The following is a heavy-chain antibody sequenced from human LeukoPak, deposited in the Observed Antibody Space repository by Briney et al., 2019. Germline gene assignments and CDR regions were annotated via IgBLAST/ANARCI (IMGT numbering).Heavy chain of an antibody. D-gene: IGHD4-17*01. CDR1: GESISGFY. CDR2: IYYSGST. J-gene: IGHJ4*02. CDR3: ARASQYGDHVG. V-gene: IGHV4-59*01. Sequence: SETLSLTCTVSGESISGFYWTWIRQPPGKGLEWIGYIYYSGSTNYNPSLKSRVTISVDTSKNQFSLKLSSVTAADTAVYYCARASQYGDHVGWGQGTLVTVSS.